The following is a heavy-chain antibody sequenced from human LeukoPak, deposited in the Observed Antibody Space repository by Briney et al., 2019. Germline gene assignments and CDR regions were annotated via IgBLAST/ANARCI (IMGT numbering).Heavy chain of an antibody. Sequence: ASVKVSCKASGGTFSSYAISWVRQAPGQGLEWMGGIIPIFGTANYAQKFQGRVTITADKSTSTAYMELSSLRSEDTAVYYCARVPMESIVVVAHYYYYMDVWGKGTTVTVSS. CDR2: IIPIFGTA. J-gene: IGHJ6*03. D-gene: IGHD2-15*01. CDR1: GGTFSSYA. CDR3: ARVPMESIVVVAHYYYYMDV. V-gene: IGHV1-69*06.